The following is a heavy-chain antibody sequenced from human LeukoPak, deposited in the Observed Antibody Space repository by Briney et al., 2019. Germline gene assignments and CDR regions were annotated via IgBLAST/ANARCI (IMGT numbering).Heavy chain of an antibody. CDR3: ARAGGDFWSGYGYFQH. CDR2: INPSGGST. J-gene: IGHJ1*01. Sequence: ASVKVSCKASGYTFTSYYMHWVRQAPGQGLEWMGIINPSGGSTSYAQEFQGRVTISVDTSKNQFSLKLSSVTAADTAVYYCARAGGDFWSGYGYFQHWGQGTLVTVSS. V-gene: IGHV1-46*01. D-gene: IGHD3-3*01. CDR1: GYTFTSYY.